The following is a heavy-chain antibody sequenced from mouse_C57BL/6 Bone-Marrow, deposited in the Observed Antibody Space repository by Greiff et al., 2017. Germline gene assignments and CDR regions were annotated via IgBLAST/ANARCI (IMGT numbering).Heavy chain of an antibody. J-gene: IGHJ3*01. CDR1: GYTFTSYW. D-gene: IGHD1-1*01. CDR3: ARRDYYGSTRAWFAY. Sequence: VQLQQPGAELVKPGASVKLSCKASGYTFTSYWMHWVKQRPGQGLEWIGMIHPKSGSTNYNEKFKSKATLTVDKSSSTAYMQLSSLTSEDSAVYYCARRDYYGSTRAWFAYWGQGTLVTVSA. V-gene: IGHV1-64*01. CDR2: IHPKSGST.